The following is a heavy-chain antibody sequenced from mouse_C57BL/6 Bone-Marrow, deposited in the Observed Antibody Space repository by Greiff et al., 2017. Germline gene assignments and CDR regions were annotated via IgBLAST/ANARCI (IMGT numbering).Heavy chain of an antibody. CDR2: IDPENGDT. Sequence: EVKLQESGAELVRPGASVKLSCTASGFNIKDDYMHWVKQRPEQGLEWIGWIDPENGDTEYASKFQGKATITADTSSNSAYLQLSSLTSENTAVYYCTTFPWGGQGTRVTVSA. CDR1: GFNIKDDY. J-gene: IGHJ3*01. CDR3: TTFPW. V-gene: IGHV14-4*01.